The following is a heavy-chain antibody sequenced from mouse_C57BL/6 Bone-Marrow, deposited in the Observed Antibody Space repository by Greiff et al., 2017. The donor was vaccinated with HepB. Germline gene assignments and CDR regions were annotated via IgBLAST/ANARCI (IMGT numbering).Heavy chain of an antibody. Sequence: VQLQQSGAELVRPGASVKLSCTASGFNIKDDYMHWVKQRPEQGLEWIGWIDPENGDTEYASKFQGKATITADTSSNTAYLQLSSLTSEDTAVYYCARGRWFAYWGQGTLVTVSA. J-gene: IGHJ3*01. CDR2: IDPENGDT. CDR3: ARGRWFAY. V-gene: IGHV14-4*01. CDR1: GFNIKDDY.